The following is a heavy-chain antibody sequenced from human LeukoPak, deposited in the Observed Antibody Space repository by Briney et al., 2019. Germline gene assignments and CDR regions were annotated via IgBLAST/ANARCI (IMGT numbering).Heavy chain of an antibody. Sequence: GGSLRLSCAASGFTFSSYAMSWVRQAPGKGLEWVSAISGSGGSTYYADSVKGRFTISRDNSKNTLYLQMNSLRAEDTAVYYCARVGDDYVWVYPLRGAFDIWGQGTMVTVSS. CDR2: ISGSGGST. D-gene: IGHD3-16*01. J-gene: IGHJ3*02. CDR3: ARVGDDYVWVYPLRGAFDI. CDR1: GFTFSSYA. V-gene: IGHV3-23*01.